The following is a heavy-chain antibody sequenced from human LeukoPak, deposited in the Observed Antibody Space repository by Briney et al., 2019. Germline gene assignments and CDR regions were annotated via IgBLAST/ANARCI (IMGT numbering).Heavy chain of an antibody. CDR1: GYIFTSYG. Sequence: ASVKVSCKASGYIFTSYGISWVRQAPGQGLEWMGWISTYNGDTNYAQKLQGRVTLTTGTSTSTAYMELGSLRSDDTAVYYCARAEYYFGSGSFCRYWGQGTLVTVSS. D-gene: IGHD3-10*01. V-gene: IGHV1-18*01. CDR2: ISTYNGDT. CDR3: ARAEYYFGSGSFCRY. J-gene: IGHJ4*02.